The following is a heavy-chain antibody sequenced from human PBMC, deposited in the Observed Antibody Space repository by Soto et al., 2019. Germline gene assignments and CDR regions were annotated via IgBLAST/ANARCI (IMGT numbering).Heavy chain of an antibody. Sequence: SETLSLTCTVSGGSISSSSYYWGWIRQPPGKGLEWIGSIYYSWSTYYSPSLKSRVTISVDTSKNQFSLKLSSVTAADTAVYYCARTESYYDYVWGSYRPRYFDYWGQGTLVTAPQ. CDR1: GGSISSSSYY. D-gene: IGHD3-16*02. CDR3: ARTESYYDYVWGSYRPRYFDY. CDR2: IYYSWST. J-gene: IGHJ4*02. V-gene: IGHV4-39*01.